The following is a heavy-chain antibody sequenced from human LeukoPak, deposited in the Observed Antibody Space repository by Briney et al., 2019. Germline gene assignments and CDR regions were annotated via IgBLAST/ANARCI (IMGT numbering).Heavy chain of an antibody. CDR3: ARDRVTIFGVVIDYFDY. CDR1: GGTFSSYA. CDR2: IIPIFGTA. V-gene: IGHV1-69*13. Sequence: ASVKVSCKASGGTFSSYAISWVRQAPGQGLEWMGGIIPIFGTANYAQKFQGRVTITADESTSTAYMELSSLRSEDTAVYYCARDRVTIFGVVIDYFDYWGQGTLVTVSS. J-gene: IGHJ4*02. D-gene: IGHD3-3*01.